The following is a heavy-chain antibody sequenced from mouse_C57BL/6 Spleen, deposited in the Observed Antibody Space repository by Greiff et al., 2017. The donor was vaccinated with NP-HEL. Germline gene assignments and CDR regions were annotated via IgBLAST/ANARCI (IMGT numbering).Heavy chain of an antibody. CDR2: IYPGDGDT. V-gene: IGHV1-80*01. J-gene: IGHJ4*01. Sequence: QVQLKESGAELVKPGASVKISCKASGYAFSSYWMNWVKQRPGKGLEWIGQIYPGDGDTNYNGKFKGKATLTADKSSSTAYMQLSSLTSEDSAVYFCARGQGKGDYAMDYWGQGTSVTVSS. CDR1: GYAFSSYW. CDR3: ARGQGKGDYAMDY. D-gene: IGHD2-1*01.